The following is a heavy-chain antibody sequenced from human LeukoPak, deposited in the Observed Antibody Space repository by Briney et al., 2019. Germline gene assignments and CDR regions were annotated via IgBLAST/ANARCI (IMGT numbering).Heavy chain of an antibody. CDR3: ARVWDYDILTGYYGSGWFDP. V-gene: IGHV4-61*01. CDR1: GGSISSSSYY. D-gene: IGHD3-9*01. CDR2: IYYSGST. Sequence: SETLSLTCTVSGGSISSSSYYRSWIRQPPGKGLEWIGYIYYSGSTNYNPSLKSRVTISVDTSKNQFSLKLSSVTAADTAVYYCARVWDYDILTGYYGSGWFDPWGQGTLVTVSS. J-gene: IGHJ5*02.